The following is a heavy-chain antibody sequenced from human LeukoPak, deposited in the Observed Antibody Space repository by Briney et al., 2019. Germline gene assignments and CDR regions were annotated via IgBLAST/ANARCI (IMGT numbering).Heavy chain of an antibody. V-gene: IGHV3-23*01. Sequence: GGSLRLSCVASGFTFRSYGMTWVRQAPGKGLEWVPSVSGNGATTYYADPVKGRFTISRDNSKNTLSLQMNTLRVDDTAVYYCAKISSGWNIDFFDYWGQGTLVTVSS. J-gene: IGHJ4*02. D-gene: IGHD6-19*01. CDR3: AKISSGWNIDFFDY. CDR2: VSGNGATT. CDR1: GFTFRSYG.